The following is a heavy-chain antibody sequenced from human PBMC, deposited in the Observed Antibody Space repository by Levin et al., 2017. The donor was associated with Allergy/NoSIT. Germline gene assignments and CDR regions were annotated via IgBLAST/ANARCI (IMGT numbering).Heavy chain of an antibody. CDR1: GFTFSDYY. CDR2: ISSSGSTI. V-gene: IGHV3-11*01. CDR3: ARVLYRHYSYGYHLYYGMDV. Sequence: GGSLRLSCAASGFTFSDYYMSWIRQAPGKGLEWVSYISSSGSTIYYADSVKGRFTISRDNAKNSLYLQMNSLRAEDTAVYYCARVLYRHYSYGYHLYYGMDVWGQGTTVTVSS. J-gene: IGHJ6*02. D-gene: IGHD5-18*01.